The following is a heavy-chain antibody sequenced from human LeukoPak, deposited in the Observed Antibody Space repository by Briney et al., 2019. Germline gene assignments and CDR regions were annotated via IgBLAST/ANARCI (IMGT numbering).Heavy chain of an antibody. J-gene: IGHJ6*02. Sequence: GASVKVSYKASGYTFTDYYMHWVRQAPGRGLEWMGWINPNSGDTNYAQKLQGRVTMTTDTSTSTAYMELRSLRSDDTAVYYCARRPRVAVMDGMDVWGQGTTVTVSS. CDR1: GYTFTDYY. CDR3: ARRPRVAVMDGMDV. V-gene: IGHV1-2*02. CDR2: INPNSGDT.